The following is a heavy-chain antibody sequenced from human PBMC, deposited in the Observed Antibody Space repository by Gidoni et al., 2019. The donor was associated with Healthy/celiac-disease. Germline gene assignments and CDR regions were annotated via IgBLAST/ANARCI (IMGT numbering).Heavy chain of an antibody. CDR2: IYYSGST. CDR1: GGSISSYY. D-gene: IGHD6-19*01. V-gene: IGHV4-59*01. CDR3: ASLLEGSGWYGWFDP. J-gene: IGHJ5*02. Sequence: QVQLQESGPGLVKPSETLSLTCTVSGGSISSYYWSWIRQPPGKGLEWIGDIYYSGSTNYNPSLKSRVTISVDTSKNQFSLKLSSVTAADTAVYYCASLLEGSGWYGWFDPWGQGTLVTVSS.